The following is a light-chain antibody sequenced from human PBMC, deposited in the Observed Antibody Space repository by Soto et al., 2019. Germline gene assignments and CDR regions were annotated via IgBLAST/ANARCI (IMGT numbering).Light chain of an antibody. J-gene: IGKJ1*01. CDR1: QRVSSGY. CDR3: EQYGGSPRT. V-gene: IGKV3-20*01. CDR2: GAS. Sequence: EIVLTQSPGTLSLSPGERATLSCRASQRVSSGYLAWYQQKPGQAPRLLIYGASTRATGIPARFSGSGSGTDFTLTISRLEPEDSAVYYCEQYGGSPRTFGQGTKVDIK.